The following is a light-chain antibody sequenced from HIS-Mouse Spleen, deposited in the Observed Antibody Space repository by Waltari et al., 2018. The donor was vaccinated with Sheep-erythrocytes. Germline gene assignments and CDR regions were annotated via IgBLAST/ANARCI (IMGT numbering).Light chain of an antibody. CDR2: GAS. V-gene: IGKV3-20*01. CDR1: QSVSSSY. J-gene: IGKJ1*01. Sequence: EIVLTQSPGTLSLSPGERATLSCRASQSVSSSYLAWYQQKPGQAPRLLIYGASSRATGIPDMFSGSGSGTDFTRNISRLEPEDFAVYYCQKYGSSPWTFGQGTKVEIK. CDR3: QKYGSSPWT.